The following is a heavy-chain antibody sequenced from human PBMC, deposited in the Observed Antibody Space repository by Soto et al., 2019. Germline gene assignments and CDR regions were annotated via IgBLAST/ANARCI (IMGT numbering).Heavy chain of an antibody. J-gene: IGHJ2*01. Sequence: QITLKESGPTLVKPTQPLTLTCTFSGFSLSTSGVAVGWLRQPPGKALEWLALIYWDDDKCYSPFLKSRLTITKHPSKYDVVLTMTNTDPVDTATYYCAHRRALLATGQRWYFDLWGRVALVSASS. V-gene: IGHV2-5*02. CDR1: GFSLSTSGVA. CDR2: IYWDDDK. D-gene: IGHD1-26*01. CDR3: AHRRALLATGQRWYFDL.